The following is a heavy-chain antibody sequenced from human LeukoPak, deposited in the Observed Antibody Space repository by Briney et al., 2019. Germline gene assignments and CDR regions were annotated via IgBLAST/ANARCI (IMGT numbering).Heavy chain of an antibody. J-gene: IGHJ4*02. CDR3: ARGSGERPPGY. D-gene: IGHD4-17*01. CDR2: TYYSGST. V-gene: IGHV4-39*07. Sequence: PSETLSLTCTVSGGSISSSSYYWGWIRQPPGKGLEWIGSTYYSGSTYYNPSLKSRVTISVDTSKNQFSLKLSSVTAADTAVYYCARGSGERPPGYWGQGTLVTVSS. CDR1: GGSISSSSYY.